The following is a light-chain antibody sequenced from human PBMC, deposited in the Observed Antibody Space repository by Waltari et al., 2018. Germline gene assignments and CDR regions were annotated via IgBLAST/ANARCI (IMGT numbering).Light chain of an antibody. Sequence: SYEVTQPPSVSVSLGQMARIPCSGEARPKKYAFWYQQKPGQFPVLLIHKDTERPSGVPGRFSGSTSGTTVTLTITGVQAEDEADYYCLSSDISGTYWVFGGGTKLTVL. CDR2: KDT. CDR1: ARPKKY. J-gene: IGLJ3*02. CDR3: LSSDISGTYWV. V-gene: IGLV3-16*01.